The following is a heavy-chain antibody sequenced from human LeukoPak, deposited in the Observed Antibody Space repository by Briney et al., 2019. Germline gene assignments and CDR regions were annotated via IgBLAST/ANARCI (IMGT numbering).Heavy chain of an antibody. CDR3: AKGVGTSARLDY. CDR1: GFTFDDYT. Sequence: GGSLRLSCAASGFTFDDYTMHWVRQAPGKGLEWVSLISWDGGSTYYADSVKGRFTISRDNSKNSLYLQMNSLRTEDTALYYCAKGVGTSARLDYWGQGTLVTVSS. V-gene: IGHV3-43*01. D-gene: IGHD1-1*01. J-gene: IGHJ4*02. CDR2: ISWDGGST.